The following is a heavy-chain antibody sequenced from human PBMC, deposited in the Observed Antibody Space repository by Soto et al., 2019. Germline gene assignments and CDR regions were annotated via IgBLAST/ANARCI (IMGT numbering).Heavy chain of an antibody. CDR2: IYYSGST. Sequence: QVQLQESGPGLVKPSQTLSLTCTVSGGSISSGGYYWSWIRQHPGKGLEWIGYIYYSGSTYYNPSLKSRVTLSVDTSKNQFSLKLSSVTAADTAVYYCARHSDRYYDSSGYYDYWGQGTLVTVSS. CDR1: GGSISSGGYY. CDR3: ARHSDRYYDSSGYYDY. J-gene: IGHJ4*02. V-gene: IGHV4-31*03. D-gene: IGHD3-22*01.